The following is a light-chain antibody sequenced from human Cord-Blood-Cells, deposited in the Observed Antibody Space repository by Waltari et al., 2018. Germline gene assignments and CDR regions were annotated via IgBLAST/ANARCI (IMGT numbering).Light chain of an antibody. V-gene: IGKV3-11*01. CDR2: DAS. Sequence: MLLTQSPATLSLSPGERATLSCRASQSVSSYLAWYQQKPGQAPRLLIYDASNRATGIPARFSGSGSGTDFTLTISSLEPEDFAVYYCQQRSNWPPITFGQGTRLEIK. CDR3: QQRSNWPPIT. J-gene: IGKJ5*01. CDR1: QSVSSY.